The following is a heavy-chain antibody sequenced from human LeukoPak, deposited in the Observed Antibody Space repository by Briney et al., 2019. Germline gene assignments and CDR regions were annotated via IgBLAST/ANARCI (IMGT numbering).Heavy chain of an antibody. CDR2: IHYGGST. V-gene: IGHV4-30-4*01. CDR1: GGSISSGDYY. Sequence: PSETLSLTCTVSGGSISSGDYYWSWIRQPPGKDLEWIGHIHYGGSTYYNPSLKSRVTISVDTSKNQFSLKLSSVTAADTAVYYCARELSTYDAFDIWGQGTMVTVSS. J-gene: IGHJ3*02. D-gene: IGHD5/OR15-5a*01. CDR3: ARELSTYDAFDI.